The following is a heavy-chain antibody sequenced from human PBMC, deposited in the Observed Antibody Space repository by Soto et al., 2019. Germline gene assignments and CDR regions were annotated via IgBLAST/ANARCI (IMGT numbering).Heavy chain of an antibody. CDR2: IYYSGTT. CDR3: ARGAYSDSSSSFDY. CDR1: GYSISSGDHY. D-gene: IGHD6-6*01. Sequence: QVQLQESGPGLVKPSHTLSLTCTVSGYSISSGDHYWSWIRQPPGKGLEWIGYIYYSGTTYSRPSLQSRVTISVDTSKNQFSLKLNSVTAADTAVYYCARGAYSDSSSSFDYWGQGTLVPVSS. V-gene: IGHV4-30-4*01. J-gene: IGHJ4*02.